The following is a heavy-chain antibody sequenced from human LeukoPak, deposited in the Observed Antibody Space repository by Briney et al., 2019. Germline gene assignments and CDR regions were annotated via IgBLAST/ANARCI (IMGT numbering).Heavy chain of an antibody. CDR2: INPNSGGT. CDR1: GYTFTEYY. V-gene: IGHV1-2*06. Sequence: ASVKVSCKAPGYTFTEYYMHWVRQAPGQGLEWMGRINPNSGGTNYAQKFQGRVTMTRDTSISTAYMELSRLRSDDTAVYYCASLPTYYYDSSGYYTDYWGQGTLVTVSS. D-gene: IGHD3-22*01. CDR3: ASLPTYYYDSSGYYTDY. J-gene: IGHJ4*02.